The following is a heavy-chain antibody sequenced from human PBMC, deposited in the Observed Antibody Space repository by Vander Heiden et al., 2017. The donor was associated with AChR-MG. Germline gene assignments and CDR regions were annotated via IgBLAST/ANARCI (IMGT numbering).Heavy chain of an antibody. V-gene: IGHV3-72*01. CDR3: ARTTPLDNHYYMDV. CDR1: GFTLSDHY. J-gene: IGHJ6*03. D-gene: IGHD2-15*01. CDR2: SRKKANTYTT. Sequence: EVQLVESGGDLVQPGGSLRLSCAASGFTLSDHYMDWVRQAPGKGLEWVGRSRKKANTYTTEYAASVKGRFTISRDESQKSLYLQMNSLKTEDTAVYYCARTTPLDNHYYMDVWGKGTTVTV.